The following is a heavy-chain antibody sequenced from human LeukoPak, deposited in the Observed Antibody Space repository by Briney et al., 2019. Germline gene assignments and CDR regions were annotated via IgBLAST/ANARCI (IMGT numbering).Heavy chain of an antibody. CDR2: FIRMFETS. Sequence: ASVKVSCKASGGTFSKYAISWVRQAPGQGLEWMGGFIRMFETSHYAQKFQGRVTITADESTSTVYMELSSLRFEDTAVYYCARGHKDYYCYYMDVWGKGTPVTVSS. J-gene: IGHJ6*03. CDR3: ARGHKDYYCYYMDV. CDR1: GGTFSKYA. V-gene: IGHV1-69*01.